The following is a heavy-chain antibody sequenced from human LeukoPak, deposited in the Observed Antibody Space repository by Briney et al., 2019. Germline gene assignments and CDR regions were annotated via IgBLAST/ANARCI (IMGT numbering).Heavy chain of an antibody. CDR1: GDPISSHSDY. CDR2: IYYTGST. J-gene: IGHJ4*02. V-gene: IGHV4-61*08. Sequence: SETLSLTCTVSGDPISSHSDYKWTWIRQSPQKGLEWIGYIYYTGSTNYNPSLRSRLTISVDTPMNQFSLRLTAVTAADTAVYYCAREYSAFDYWGQGALVTVSS. CDR3: AREYSAFDY. D-gene: IGHD4-11*01.